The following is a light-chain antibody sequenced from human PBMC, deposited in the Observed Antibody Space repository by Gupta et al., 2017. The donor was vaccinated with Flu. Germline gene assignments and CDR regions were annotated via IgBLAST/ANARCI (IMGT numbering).Light chain of an antibody. CDR2: VAS. CDR1: QSIASY. CDR3: HQSYHSPLT. J-gene: IGKJ1*01. Sequence: DILMIQYSSSLPASVGDRVTITCRASQSIASYLNWYQQKPGKAPKLLISVASILQSGVPSRFSGGGSGTDFTLTISSLQPEDFATYFCHQSYHSPLTFGQGTKVEIK. V-gene: IGKV1-39*01.